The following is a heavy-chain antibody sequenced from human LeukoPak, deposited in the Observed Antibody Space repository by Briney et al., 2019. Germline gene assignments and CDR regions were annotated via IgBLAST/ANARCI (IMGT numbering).Heavy chain of an antibody. J-gene: IGHJ5*02. D-gene: IGHD6-19*01. CDR1: GGSFSGYY. CDR3: ARARRLSPQWLALSKANWFDP. CDR2: INHSGST. V-gene: IGHV4-34*01. Sequence: SETLSLTCAVYGGSFSGYYWSWIRQPPGKGLEWIGEINHSGSTNYNPSLKSRVTISVDTSKNQFSLKLSSVTAADTAVYYCARARRLSPQWLALSKANWFDPWGQGTLVTVSS.